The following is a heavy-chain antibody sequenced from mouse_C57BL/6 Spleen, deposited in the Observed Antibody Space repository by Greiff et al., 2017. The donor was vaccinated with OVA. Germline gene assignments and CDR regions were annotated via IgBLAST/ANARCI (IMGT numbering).Heavy chain of an antibody. J-gene: IGHJ1*03. CDR3: ARSGSSPHWYFDV. D-gene: IGHD1-1*01. V-gene: IGHV1-59*01. CDR2: IDPSDSYT. Sequence: VQLKQPGAELVRPGTSVKLSCKASGYTFTSYWMPWVKQRPGQGLEWIGVIDPSDSYTNYNQKFKGKATLTVDTSSSTAYMQLSSLTSEDSAVYYCARSGSSPHWYFDVWGTGTTVTVSS. CDR1: GYTFTSYW.